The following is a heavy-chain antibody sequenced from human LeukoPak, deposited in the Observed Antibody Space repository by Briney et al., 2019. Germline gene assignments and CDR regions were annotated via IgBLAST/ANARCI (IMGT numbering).Heavy chain of an antibody. J-gene: IGHJ4*02. CDR1: GFTFSSYA. D-gene: IGHD1-7*01. CDR3: AKDSRITGTVDY. V-gene: IGHV3-23*01. CDR2: ISGSGGST. Sequence: PGGSLRLSXAASGFTFSSYAMSWVRQAPGKGLEWVSAISGSGGSTYYADSVKGRFTISRDNSKNTLYLQMNSLRAEDTAVYYCAKDSRITGTVDYWGQGTLVTVSS.